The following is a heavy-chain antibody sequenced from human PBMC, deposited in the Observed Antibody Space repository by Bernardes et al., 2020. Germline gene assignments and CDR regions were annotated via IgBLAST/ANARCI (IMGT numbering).Heavy chain of an antibody. D-gene: IGHD4-4*01. CDR3: ARDFKEDDYSNYLGWFDP. Sequence: GGSLSLKCAASGFTFSDYYMSWIRPAPGKGLEWVSYISSSGSTIYYADSVKGRFTISRDNAKNSLYLQMNSLRAEDTAVYYCARDFKEDDYSNYLGWFDPWGQGTLVTVSS. J-gene: IGHJ5*02. V-gene: IGHV3-11*01. CDR2: ISSSGSTI. CDR1: GFTFSDYY.